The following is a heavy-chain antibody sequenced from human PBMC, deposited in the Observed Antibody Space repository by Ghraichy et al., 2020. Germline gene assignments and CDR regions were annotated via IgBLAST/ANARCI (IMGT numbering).Heavy chain of an antibody. CDR1: GFTFSNNW. D-gene: IGHD3-16*01. Sequence: GGSLRLSCVVSGFTFSNNWMHWVRQAPGKGLVWVSRIYSGASTTTYANSVEGRFTTSRDDARNTLYLQMNSLRAEDTAVYFCASTIYYDGSFDYWGQGTLVTV. J-gene: IGHJ4*02. CDR2: IYSGASTT. CDR3: ASTIYYDGSFDY. V-gene: IGHV3-74*03.